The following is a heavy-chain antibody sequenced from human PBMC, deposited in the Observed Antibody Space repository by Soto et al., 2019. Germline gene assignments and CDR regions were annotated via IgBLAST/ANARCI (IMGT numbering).Heavy chain of an antibody. CDR3: TRDSSGWYGDFAY. CDR2: IKQDGSEK. D-gene: IGHD6-19*01. J-gene: IGHJ4*02. Sequence: EVQLVESGGGLVQPGGSLRLSCVVSGFTFDSFWMSWVRQAPGKGLEWVANIKQDGSEKNYVDSVKGRFTISRDNAKNSLYLQMDSLRAEDTAVYFCTRDSSGWYGDFAYWGQGTLVTVSS. V-gene: IGHV3-7*03. CDR1: GFTFDSFW.